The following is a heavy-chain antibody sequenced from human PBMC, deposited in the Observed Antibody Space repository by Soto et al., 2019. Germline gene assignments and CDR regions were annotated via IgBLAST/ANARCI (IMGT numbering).Heavy chain of an antibody. CDR3: TRLEVGSYGSGDSYYYYGMDV. D-gene: IGHD3-10*01. V-gene: IGHV3-73*01. J-gene: IGHJ6*02. CDR1: GSTFSGSA. CDR2: IRSKANSYAT. Sequence: GGSLRLSCAASGSTFSGSAMHWVRQASGKGLEWVGRIRSKANSYATAYAASVKGRFTISRDDSKNTAYLQMNSLKTEDTAVYYCTRLEVGSYGSGDSYYYYGMDVWGQGTTVTVSS.